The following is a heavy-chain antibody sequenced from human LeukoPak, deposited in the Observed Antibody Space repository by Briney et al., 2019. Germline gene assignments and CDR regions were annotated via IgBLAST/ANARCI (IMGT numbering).Heavy chain of an antibody. CDR3: ARHNGYYDILTPFDY. D-gene: IGHD3-9*01. CDR1: GGSISSYY. CDR2: IYYSGST. J-gene: IGHJ4*02. Sequence: SETLSLTCTVSGGSISSYYWSWIRQPPGKGLEWIGYIYYSGSTNYNPSLKSRVTISVDTSKNQFSLKLSSVTAADTAVYYCARHNGYYDILTPFDYWGQGTLVTVSS. V-gene: IGHV4-59*08.